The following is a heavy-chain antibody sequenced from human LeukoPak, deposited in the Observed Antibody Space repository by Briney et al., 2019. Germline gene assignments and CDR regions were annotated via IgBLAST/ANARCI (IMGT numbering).Heavy chain of an antibody. V-gene: IGHV1-18*01. Sequence: ASVKVSCKASGYTFTSYGISWVRQAPGQGLEWMGWISAYNGNTNYAQKLQGRVTMTTDTSTSTAYMELRSLRSDDTAVYYCARDYYYDSSGYDQVNWFDPWGQGTPVTVSS. D-gene: IGHD3-22*01. J-gene: IGHJ5*02. CDR3: ARDYYYDSSGYDQVNWFDP. CDR2: ISAYNGNT. CDR1: GYTFTSYG.